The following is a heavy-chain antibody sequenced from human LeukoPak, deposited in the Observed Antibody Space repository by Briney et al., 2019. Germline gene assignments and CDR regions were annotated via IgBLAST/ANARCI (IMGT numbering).Heavy chain of an antibody. J-gene: IGHJ4*02. CDR1: GFAFSSYA. D-gene: IGHD3-3*01. CDR3: AKDLVVLEWLPFDY. Sequence: GGSLRLSCAASGFAFSSYAMSWVRQAPGKGLEWVSAISGSGGSTYYADSVKGRFTISRDNSKNTLYLQMNSLRAEDTAVYYCAKDLVVLEWLPFDYWGQGTLVTVSS. V-gene: IGHV3-23*01. CDR2: ISGSGGST.